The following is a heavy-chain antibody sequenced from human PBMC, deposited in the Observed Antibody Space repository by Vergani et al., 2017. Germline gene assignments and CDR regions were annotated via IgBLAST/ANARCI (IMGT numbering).Heavy chain of an antibody. D-gene: IGHD2-15*01. CDR3: TRSECSGTTCYGHYFDL. Sequence: VELLESGGGLAQPGWSLRVSCSASGFRVTTYYMSWVRQAPGKGLELVSVIKSDGRTSYAESVRGRFTISRDTSRNAVYLQMNILRVEDTGVYYCTRSECSGTTCYGHYFDLWGHGILVTVSS. V-gene: IGHV3-66*02. J-gene: IGHJ4*01. CDR1: GFRVTTYY. CDR2: IKSDGRT.